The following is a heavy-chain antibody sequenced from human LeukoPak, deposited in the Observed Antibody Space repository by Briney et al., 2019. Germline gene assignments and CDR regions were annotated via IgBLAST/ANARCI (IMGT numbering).Heavy chain of an antibody. V-gene: IGHV1-18*04. Sequence: GASVKVSCKASGYTFITYYIHWVRQAPGQGLEWMGWISAYNGNTNYAQKLQGRVTMTTDTSTSTAYMELRSLRSDDTAVYYCARGTDWDYDSSCVGPDCPFDYWGQGTLVTVSS. J-gene: IGHJ4*02. CDR1: GYTFITYY. CDR3: ARGTDWDYDSSCVGPDCPFDY. CDR2: ISAYNGNT. D-gene: IGHD3-22*01.